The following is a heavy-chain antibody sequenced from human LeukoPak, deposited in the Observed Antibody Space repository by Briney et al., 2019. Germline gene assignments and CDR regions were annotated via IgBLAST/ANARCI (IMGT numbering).Heavy chain of an antibody. V-gene: IGHV4-34*01. CDR3: ARADIVTAYPCDYFDH. D-gene: IGHD3-9*01. CDR1: VGAFSGFY. Sequence: SETLSLTCAVYVGAFSGFYWGGIRQPPRKGPEWIGGINHSGRTNYNPSLKSRVTISVDTSQNQFSLKLSSVTPADTAVYYCARADIVTAYPCDYFDHWGQGTLVTVSS. CDR2: INHSGRT. J-gene: IGHJ4*02.